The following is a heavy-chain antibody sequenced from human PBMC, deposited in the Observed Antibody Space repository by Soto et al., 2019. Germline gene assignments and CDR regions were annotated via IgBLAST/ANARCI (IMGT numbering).Heavy chain of an antibody. CDR1: GFSFSNYN. D-gene: IGHD5-12*01. CDR2: IKQDGSEK. Sequence: GGSLRLSCVASGFSFSNYNMIWVRQAPGKGLEWVANIKQDGSEKYYADSVKGRFTISRDNAKNSLYLQMNSLRAEDTAVYYCARDLVATIPPYYFDYWGQGTLVTSPQ. V-gene: IGHV3-7*03. CDR3: ARDLVATIPPYYFDY. J-gene: IGHJ4*02.